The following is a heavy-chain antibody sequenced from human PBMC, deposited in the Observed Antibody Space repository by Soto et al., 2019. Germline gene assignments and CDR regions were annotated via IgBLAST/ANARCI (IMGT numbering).Heavy chain of an antibody. Sequence: HPGGSLRLSCAASGFTFSSYWMSWVRQAPGKGLELVANIKQDGSEKYYVDSVKGRFTISRDNAKNSLYLQMNSLRAEDTAVYYCARDRYSYYDFWSGSLPYYYYGMDVWGQGTTVTVSS. J-gene: IGHJ6*02. CDR1: GFTFSSYW. D-gene: IGHD3-3*01. CDR2: IKQDGSEK. V-gene: IGHV3-7*01. CDR3: ARDRYSYYDFWSGSLPYYYYGMDV.